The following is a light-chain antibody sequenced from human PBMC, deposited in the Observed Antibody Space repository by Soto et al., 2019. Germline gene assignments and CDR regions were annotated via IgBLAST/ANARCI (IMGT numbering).Light chain of an antibody. Sequence: DIVMTQSPLSLPVTPGEPASISCRSSQSLLHSNGYNYLDWYLQKPGQSPQLLSYLGSNRASGVPDRFSGSGSGTDFTLKISRVEAEDVRVYYCMQALQTPRTFGQGTTLEIK. CDR2: LGS. CDR1: QSLLHSNGYNY. V-gene: IGKV2-28*01. CDR3: MQALQTPRT. J-gene: IGKJ2*01.